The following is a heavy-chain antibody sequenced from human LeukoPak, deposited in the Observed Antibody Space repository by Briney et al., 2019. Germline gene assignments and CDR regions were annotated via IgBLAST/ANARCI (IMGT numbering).Heavy chain of an antibody. J-gene: IGHJ4*02. D-gene: IGHD2-15*01. CDR3: ARDYCSGPKCYFIDY. V-gene: IGHV3-48*04. CDR1: GFTFSNYS. CDR2: ITSSSTV. Sequence: GGSLRLSCAASGFTFSNYSMNWVRQAPGKGLEWVSYITSSSTVYYAGSVKGRFTISRDNAKNSLFLQMNSLRAEDTAVYHCARDYCSGPKCYFIDYWGQGALVTVSS.